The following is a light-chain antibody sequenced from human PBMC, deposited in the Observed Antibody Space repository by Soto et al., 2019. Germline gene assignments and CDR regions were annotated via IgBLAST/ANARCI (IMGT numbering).Light chain of an antibody. Sequence: SYELTQPPSVSVAPGKTARIPCGGNNIGSKRVHWYQQKPGHAPVLVIYYDSDRTSGIPERFSGSKSGNTATLTISRVEAGDEADYYCQVWDRSSDHPRVVFGGGTQLTVL. J-gene: IGLJ2*01. V-gene: IGLV3-21*04. CDR1: NIGSKR. CDR3: QVWDRSSDHPRVV. CDR2: YDS.